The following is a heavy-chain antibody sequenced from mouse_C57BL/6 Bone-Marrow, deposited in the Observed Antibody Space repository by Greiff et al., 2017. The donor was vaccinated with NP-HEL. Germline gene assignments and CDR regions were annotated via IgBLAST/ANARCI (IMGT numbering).Heavy chain of an antibody. CDR3: AKDYDYGSSYWYFDV. CDR2: IYPGSGNT. Sequence: VQLQQSGAELVRPGASVKLSCKASGYTFTDYYINWVKQRPGQGLEWIARIYPGSGNTYYNEKFKGKATLTAEKSSSTAYMQLSSLTSEDSAVYFCAKDYDYGSSYWYFDVWGTGTTVTVPS. D-gene: IGHD1-1*01. V-gene: IGHV1-76*01. J-gene: IGHJ1*03. CDR1: GYTFTDYY.